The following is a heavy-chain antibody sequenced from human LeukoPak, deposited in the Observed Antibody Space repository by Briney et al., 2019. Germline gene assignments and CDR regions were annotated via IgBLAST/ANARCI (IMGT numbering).Heavy chain of an antibody. CDR2: INNSGST. V-gene: IGHV4-34*01. CDR1: GGSFSGYY. J-gene: IGHJ4*02. CDR3: ARESIVGAPCSFDY. Sequence: SETLSLTFAVYGGSFSGYYWSWLRQPPCKGLEWIGEINNSGSTNYNPSLKSRVTISVDTSKNQFSLKLSSVTGADTAVYYCARESIVGAPCSFDYWGQGTLVTVSS. D-gene: IGHD1-26*01.